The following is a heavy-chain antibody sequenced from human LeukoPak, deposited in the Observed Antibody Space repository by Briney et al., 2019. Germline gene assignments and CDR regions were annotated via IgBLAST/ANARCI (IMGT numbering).Heavy chain of an antibody. J-gene: IGHJ3*02. CDR3: AGGRNNAFDI. CDR1: GDSVSSSSDA. V-gene: IGHV6-1*01. D-gene: IGHD1/OR15-1a*01. Sequence: SQTLSLTCAISGDSVSSSSDAWNWIRQSPSRGLEWLGRTYYRSNDYAVSVKTRMTINVDTSKNQVSLQLSSVTPEDTAVYYCAGGRNNAFDIWGQGTMVTVS. CDR2: TYYRSN.